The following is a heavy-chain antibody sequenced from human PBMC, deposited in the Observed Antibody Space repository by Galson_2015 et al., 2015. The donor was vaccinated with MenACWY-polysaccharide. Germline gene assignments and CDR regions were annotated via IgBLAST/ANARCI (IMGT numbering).Heavy chain of an antibody. Sequence: SLRLSCAASGFTFRGTWMSWVRQAPGKGLEWVALINLDGSQKDYMDSVKGRFAISRENAKNSLYLQISSLRAEDTAVYYCARDPNWGNSFGPWGRGTLVTVSS. J-gene: IGHJ5*02. CDR1: GFTFRGTW. V-gene: IGHV3-7*01. CDR3: ARDPNWGNSFGP. D-gene: IGHD7-27*01. CDR2: INLDGSQK.